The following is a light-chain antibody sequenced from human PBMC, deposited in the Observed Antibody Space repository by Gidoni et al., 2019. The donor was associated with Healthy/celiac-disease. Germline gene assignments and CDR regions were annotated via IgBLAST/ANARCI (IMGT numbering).Light chain of an antibody. Sequence: EIVLTQSPGTLSLSPGERATLSCRASQRVSSSYLAWYQQKPGQAPRLLIYGASSRATGIPDRFSGSGSGTDFTLTISRLEPEDFAVYYYQQYGSSRFTFGPGTKVDIK. CDR2: GAS. CDR1: QRVSSSY. J-gene: IGKJ3*01. V-gene: IGKV3-20*01. CDR3: QQYGSSRFT.